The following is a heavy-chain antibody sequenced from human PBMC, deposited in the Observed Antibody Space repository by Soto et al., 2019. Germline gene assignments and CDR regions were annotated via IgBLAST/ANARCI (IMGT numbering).Heavy chain of an antibody. V-gene: IGHV4-59*01. CDR2: VSHSGRT. CDR3: ARQLGGYDDFGGWFAP. CDR1: GGSISPYS. J-gene: IGHJ5*02. D-gene: IGHD5-12*01. Sequence: QVHLVESGPGLVKPSETLSLTCTISGGSISPYSWTWIRQSPWKGLEWIGYVSHSGRTFYTPSLKSRLTMPLDTSRSQFSLRLKPVRAADTAGYYCARQLGGYDDFGGWFAPWGQGTLVTFSS.